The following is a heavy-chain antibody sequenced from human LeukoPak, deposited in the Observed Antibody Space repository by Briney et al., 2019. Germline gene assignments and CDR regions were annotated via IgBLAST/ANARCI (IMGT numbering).Heavy chain of an antibody. V-gene: IGHV3-23*01. CDR3: AKMETGYSGYDYYGMDV. J-gene: IGHJ6*02. CDR1: GFTFSSYA. CDR2: ISGSGGST. Sequence: GGSLRLSCAASGFTFSSYAMSWVRQAPGKGLEWVSTISGSGGSTYYADSVKGRFTISRDNSKNTLYLQMNSLRAEDTAVYYCAKMETGYSGYDYYGMDVWGQGTTVTVSS. D-gene: IGHD5-12*01.